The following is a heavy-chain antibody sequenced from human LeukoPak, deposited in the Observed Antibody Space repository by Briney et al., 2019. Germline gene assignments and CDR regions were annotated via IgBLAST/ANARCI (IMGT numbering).Heavy chain of an antibody. CDR2: INPNSGGT. J-gene: IGHJ4*02. CDR1: VYTFTVYF. Sequence: SSVKVSFKASVYTFTVYFMHWVRQAPGQGGEGMGWINPNSGGTNYAQKFQRRVTMTRDTSISTAYMELSRLRSDDTAVYYCARELNYDSSGYYFDCWGQGTLVTVSS. D-gene: IGHD3-22*01. V-gene: IGHV1-2*02. CDR3: ARELNYDSSGYYFDC.